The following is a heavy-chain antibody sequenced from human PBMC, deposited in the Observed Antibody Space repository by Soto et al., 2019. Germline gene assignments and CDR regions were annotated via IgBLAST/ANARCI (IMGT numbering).Heavy chain of an antibody. CDR1: GFSISGSG. V-gene: IGHV3-73*01. CDR2: IRDRTNGYAT. Sequence: EVQLVESGGGLVQPGGSLRLSCAASGFSISGSGIHWVRQASGKGLEWVARIRDRTNGYATGFAASVQGRFSISRDDSKNTAFLQMNSLNAEDTAVYYGTRVDAPGDRAFDIWGQGTMVTVSS. J-gene: IGHJ3*02. CDR3: TRVDAPGDRAFDI.